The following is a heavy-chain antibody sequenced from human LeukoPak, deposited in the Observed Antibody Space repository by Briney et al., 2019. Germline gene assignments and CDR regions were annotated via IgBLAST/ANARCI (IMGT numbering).Heavy chain of an antibody. J-gene: IGHJ4*02. CDR3: ARDPHLYYFDY. Sequence: PGGSLRLSCAASGLTFSSYRMTWVRQAPGKGLEWVSSISSSSSYIYYADSVKGRFTISRDNAKNSLYLQMNSLRAEDTAVYYCARDPHLYYFDYWGQGTLVTVSS. CDR2: ISSSSSYI. V-gene: IGHV3-21*01. CDR1: GLTFSSYR.